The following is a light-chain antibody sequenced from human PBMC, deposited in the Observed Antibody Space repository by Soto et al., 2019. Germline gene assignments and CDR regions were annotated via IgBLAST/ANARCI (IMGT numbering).Light chain of an antibody. Sequence: QYVLTQPASLSGSPGQSITISCTGTSSDIGGSKYVSWYQQHPGKAPKLMIYEVTYRPSGVSDRFSGSKSGNTASLTVSGLQAEDEADYYCSSYTSSGTLYVFGTGTKVTVL. J-gene: IGLJ1*01. V-gene: IGLV2-14*01. CDR2: EVT. CDR3: SSYTSSGTLYV. CDR1: SSDIGGSKY.